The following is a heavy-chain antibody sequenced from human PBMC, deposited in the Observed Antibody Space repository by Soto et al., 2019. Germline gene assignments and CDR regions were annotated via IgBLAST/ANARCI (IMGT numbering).Heavy chain of an antibody. D-gene: IGHD3-3*01. CDR3: ARGLSIFGVVITLYFDY. V-gene: IGHV1-18*04. CDR2: ISAYNGNT. Sequence: GASVKVSCKASGYTFTSYGISWVRQAPGQGLEWMGWISAYNGNTNYAQKLQGRVTMTTDTSTSTAYMELRSLRSDDTAVYYCARGLSIFGVVITLYFDYWGQGTLVTVSS. J-gene: IGHJ4*02. CDR1: GYTFTSYG.